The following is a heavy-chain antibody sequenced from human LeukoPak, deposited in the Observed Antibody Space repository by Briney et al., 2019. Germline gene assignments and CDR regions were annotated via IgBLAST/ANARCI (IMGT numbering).Heavy chain of an antibody. D-gene: IGHD3-9*01. V-gene: IGHV1-8*01. Sequence: ASVKVSCKASVYTFTSYDINWVRQATGQGLEWMGWMNTNSGNTGYAQKFQGRVTMTRNTSISTAYMELSSLKSEDTAVYYCARFDFDNYYYYYYMDVWGKGTTVTVSS. CDR1: VYTFTSYD. J-gene: IGHJ6*03. CDR3: ARFDFDNYYYYYYMDV. CDR2: MNTNSGNT.